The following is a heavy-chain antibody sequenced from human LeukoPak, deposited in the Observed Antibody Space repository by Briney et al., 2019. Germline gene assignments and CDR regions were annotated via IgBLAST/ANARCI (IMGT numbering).Heavy chain of an antibody. CDR1: GFPFDNYV. CDR3: ARVRSQAGYCTTGICYIFED. D-gene: IGHD2-8*01. J-gene: IGHJ4*02. V-gene: IGHV1-18*01. CDR2: ISAYNGNT. Sequence: ASVKVSCKASGFPFDNYVFTWVRQAPGQGLEWLGWISAYNGNTNYAQNFQDRVIMTTDSSARTVSMELRSLRSDDTAVYYCARVRSQAGYCTTGICYIFEDWGQGTLVTVSS.